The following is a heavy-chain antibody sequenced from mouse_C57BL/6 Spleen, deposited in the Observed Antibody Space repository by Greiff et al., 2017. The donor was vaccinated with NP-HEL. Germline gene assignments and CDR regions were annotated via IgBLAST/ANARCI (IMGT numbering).Heavy chain of an antibody. D-gene: IGHD1-1*01. CDR3: ARFYYYGSSYAWFAY. CDR2: IYPRSGNT. V-gene: IGHV1-81*01. Sequence: VQLQQSGAELARPGASVKLSCKASGYTFTSYGISWVKQRTGQGLEWIGEIYPRSGNTYYNEKFKGKATLTADKSSSTAYMELRSLTSEDSAVYFCARFYYYGSSYAWFAYWGQGTLVTVSA. CDR1: GYTFTSYG. J-gene: IGHJ3*01.